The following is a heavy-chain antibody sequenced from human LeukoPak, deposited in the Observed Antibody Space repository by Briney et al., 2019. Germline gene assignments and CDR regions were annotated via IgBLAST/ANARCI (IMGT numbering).Heavy chain of an antibody. CDR1: GGSFSGYY. CDR2: INHSGST. D-gene: IGHD5-18*01. J-gene: IGHJ4*02. Sequence: KSSETLSLTCAVYGGSFSGYYWSWIRQPPGKGLEWIGEINHSGSTNYNPSLKSRVTISVDTSKNQFSLKLSSVTAADTAVYYCARGYSYGYYYFDYWGQGTLVTVSS. V-gene: IGHV4-34*01. CDR3: ARGYSYGYYYFDY.